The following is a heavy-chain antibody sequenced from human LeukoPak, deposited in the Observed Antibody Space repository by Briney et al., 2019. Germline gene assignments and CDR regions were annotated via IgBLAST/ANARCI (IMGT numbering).Heavy chain of an antibody. J-gene: IGHJ4*02. CDR1: GFTFSSYS. V-gene: IGHV3-21*01. CDR2: ISSSSSYI. CDR3: AREDPGIAAAGFDY. Sequence: PGGSLRLSCAASGFTFSSYSMNWVRQAPGKGLEWVSSISSSSSYIYYADSVKGRFTISRGSAKNSLYLQMNSLRAEDTAVYYCAREDPGIAAAGFDYWGQGTLVTVSS. D-gene: IGHD6-13*01.